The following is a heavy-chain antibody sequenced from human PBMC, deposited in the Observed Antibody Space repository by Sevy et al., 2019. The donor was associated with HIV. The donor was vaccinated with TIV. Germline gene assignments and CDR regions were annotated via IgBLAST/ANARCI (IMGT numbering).Heavy chain of an antibody. CDR1: GFTFDDYT. D-gene: IGHD1-26*01. Sequence: GGSLRLSCAASGFTFDDYTMNWVRQAPGKGLEWVSGISWSSGNIAYADSVEGRFTISRDNAKNSLYLLMNSLRVEDTALYYCVKDRSGSYSFDYWGQGTLVTVSS. CDR2: ISWSSGNI. V-gene: IGHV3-9*01. CDR3: VKDRSGSYSFDY. J-gene: IGHJ4*02.